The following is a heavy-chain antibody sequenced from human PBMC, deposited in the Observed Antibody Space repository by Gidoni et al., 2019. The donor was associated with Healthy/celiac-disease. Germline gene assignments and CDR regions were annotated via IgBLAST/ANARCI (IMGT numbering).Heavy chain of an antibody. CDR3: ARGPVRFLEWLPPNNWFDP. V-gene: IGHV4-34*01. CDR2: INHSGST. J-gene: IGHJ5*02. Sequence: QVQLQQWGAGLLKPSETLSLTCAVYGGSFSGYYWSWIRQPPGKGLEWLGEINHSGSTNYNPSLKSRVTISVDTSKNQFSLKLSSVTAADTAVYYCARGPVRFLEWLPPNNWFDPWGQGTLVTVSS. D-gene: IGHD3-3*01. CDR1: GGSFSGYY.